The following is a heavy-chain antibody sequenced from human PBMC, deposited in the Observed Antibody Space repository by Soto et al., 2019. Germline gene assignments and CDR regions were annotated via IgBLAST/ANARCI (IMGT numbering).Heavy chain of an antibody. Sequence: LRLSCAASGFTFSDYYMSWIRQAPGKGLEWVSYISSSGSTIYYADSVKGRFTISRGNAKNSLYLQMNSLRAEDTAVYYCARGDNWNYALDYWGQGTLVTVSS. V-gene: IGHV3-11*01. CDR2: ISSSGSTI. CDR3: ARGDNWNYALDY. CDR1: GFTFSDYY. J-gene: IGHJ4*02. D-gene: IGHD1-7*01.